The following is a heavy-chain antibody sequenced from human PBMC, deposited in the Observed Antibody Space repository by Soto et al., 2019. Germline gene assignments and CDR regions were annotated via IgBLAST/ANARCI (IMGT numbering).Heavy chain of an antibody. Sequence: PSETLSLTCTVFGGSISSSSYYWGWIRQPPGKGLEWIGSIYYSGSTYYNPSLKSRVTISVDTSKNQFSLKLRSVTAADTAVYYCVTTRGIEVGGSFDHSGQRTLVTVS. CDR2: IYYSGST. J-gene: IGHJ5*02. CDR3: VTTRGIEVGGSFDH. V-gene: IGHV4-39*01. CDR1: GGSISSSSYY. D-gene: IGHD6-13*01.